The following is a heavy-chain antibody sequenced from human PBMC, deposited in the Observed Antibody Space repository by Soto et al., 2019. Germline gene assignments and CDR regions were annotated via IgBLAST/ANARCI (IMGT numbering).Heavy chain of an antibody. CDR1: GFTFSSYA. CDR2: ISYDGSNK. D-gene: IGHD2-15*01. CDR3: ARERCSGGSCYFDY. Sequence: GGSLRLSCAASGFTFSSYAMHWVRQAPGKGLEWVAVISYDGSNKYYADSVKGRFTISRDNSKNTLYLQMNSLSAEDTAVYYCARERCSGGSCYFDYWGQGTLVTVSS. J-gene: IGHJ4*02. V-gene: IGHV3-30*04.